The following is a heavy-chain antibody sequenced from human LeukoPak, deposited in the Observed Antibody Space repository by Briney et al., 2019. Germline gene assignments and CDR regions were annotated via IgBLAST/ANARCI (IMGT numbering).Heavy chain of an antibody. D-gene: IGHD3-3*01. CDR2: ISSSSSYI. CDR1: GFTFSNAW. Sequence: GGSLRLSCAASGFTFSNAWMNWVRQAPGKGLEWVSSISSSSSYIYYADPVKGRFTISRDNAKNSLYLQMNSLRAEDTAVYYCARDWSGDDAFDIWGQGTMVTVSS. J-gene: IGHJ3*02. V-gene: IGHV3-21*01. CDR3: ARDWSGDDAFDI.